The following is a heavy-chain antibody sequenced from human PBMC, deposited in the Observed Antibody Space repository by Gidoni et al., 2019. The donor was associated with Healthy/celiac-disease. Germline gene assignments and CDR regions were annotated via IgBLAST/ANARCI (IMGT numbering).Heavy chain of an antibody. J-gene: IGHJ4*02. Sequence: EVQLVVSWGGLVQPAGSLRLSCAAAGFTFSSYAMRWVRQAPGKGLEWVSAISGSGGSTYYADSVKGRFTISRDNSKNTLYLQMNSLRAEDTAVYYCAKGRYSSSWYSFDYWGQGTLVTVSS. CDR2: ISGSGGST. V-gene: IGHV3-23*04. CDR1: GFTFSSYA. CDR3: AKGRYSSSWYSFDY. D-gene: IGHD6-13*01.